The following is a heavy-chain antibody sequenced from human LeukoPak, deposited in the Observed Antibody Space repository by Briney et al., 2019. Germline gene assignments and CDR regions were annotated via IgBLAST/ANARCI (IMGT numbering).Heavy chain of an antibody. V-gene: IGHV3-23*01. CDR2: FTSDTGDT. D-gene: IGHD1-14*01. Sequence: GGSLRLSCAASGFTFSSYTMTWVRQAPGKGLEWVSAFTSDTGDTYYAESVRGRSTISRGNSKNTLYLQMNSLRAEDTAVYYCARSITGDYWGQGALVTVSS. J-gene: IGHJ4*02. CDR1: GFTFSSYT. CDR3: ARSITGDY.